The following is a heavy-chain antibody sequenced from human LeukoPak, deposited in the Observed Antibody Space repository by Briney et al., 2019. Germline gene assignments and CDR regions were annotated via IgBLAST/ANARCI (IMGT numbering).Heavy chain of an antibody. V-gene: IGHV1-69*13. CDR3: ARARVNDYGDHGAFDY. CDR2: IIPIFGTA. J-gene: IGHJ4*02. D-gene: IGHD4-17*01. CDR1: GYTFTGYY. Sequence: ASVKVSCKASGYTFTGYYMHWVRQAPGQGLEWMGGIIPIFGTANYAQKFQGRVTITADESTSTAYMELSSLRSEDTAVYYCARARVNDYGDHGAFDYWGQGTLVTVSS.